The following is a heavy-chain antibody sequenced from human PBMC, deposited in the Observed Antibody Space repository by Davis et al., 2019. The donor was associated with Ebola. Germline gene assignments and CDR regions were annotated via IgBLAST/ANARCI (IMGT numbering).Heavy chain of an antibody. J-gene: IGHJ6*02. V-gene: IGHV3-53*04. D-gene: IGHD1-26*01. Sequence: GESLKISCAASGFTVSSNYMSWVRQAPGKGLEWVSVIYSGGSTYYVDSVKGRFTISRHNSKNTLYLQMNSLRAEDTAVYYCARVGATVAYYYYYGMDVWGQGTTVTVSS. CDR1: GFTVSSNY. CDR3: ARVGATVAYYYYYGMDV. CDR2: IYSGGST.